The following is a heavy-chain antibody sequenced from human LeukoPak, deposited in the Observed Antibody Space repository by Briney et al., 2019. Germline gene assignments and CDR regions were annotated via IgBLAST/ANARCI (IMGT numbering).Heavy chain of an antibody. Sequence: GASVKVSCKASGYTFTSYGISWVRQAPGQGLEWMGGFDPEDGETIYAQKFQGRVTMTEDTSTDTAYMELSSLRSEDTAVYYCATSGFGIQLWFQFDYWGQGTLVTVSS. D-gene: IGHD5-18*01. CDR1: GYTFTSYG. J-gene: IGHJ4*02. V-gene: IGHV1-24*01. CDR3: ATSGFGIQLWFQFDY. CDR2: FDPEDGET.